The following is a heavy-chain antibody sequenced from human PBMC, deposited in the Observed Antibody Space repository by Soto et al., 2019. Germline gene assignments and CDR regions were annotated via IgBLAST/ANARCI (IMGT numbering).Heavy chain of an antibody. V-gene: IGHV3-66*01. CDR1: GFTVSSNF. J-gene: IGHJ4*02. CDR2: LYSGGRT. Sequence: GGSLSLSCAASGFTVSSNFMSWVRQAPGKGLEWVSLLYSGGRTYYTDSVKGRFTISRDNARNTLYLRMNSLRAEDTAVYYCARDNNWSYDSWGRGTLVTVS. D-gene: IGHD1-1*01. CDR3: ARDNNWSYDS.